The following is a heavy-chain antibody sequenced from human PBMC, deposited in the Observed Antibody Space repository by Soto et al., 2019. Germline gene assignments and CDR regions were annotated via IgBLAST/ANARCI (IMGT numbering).Heavy chain of an antibody. V-gene: IGHV4-59*08. CDR2: IYYSGST. J-gene: IGHJ4*02. CDR3: ARQRCSGGSCYYGDYYFDY. CDR1: GGSISSYY. D-gene: IGHD2-15*01. Sequence: SETRSLTCTVSGGSISSYYWSWIRQPPGKGLEWIGYIYYSGSTNYNPSLKSRVTISVDTSKNQFSLKLSSVTAADTAVYYCARQRCSGGSCYYGDYYFDYWGQGTLVTVSS.